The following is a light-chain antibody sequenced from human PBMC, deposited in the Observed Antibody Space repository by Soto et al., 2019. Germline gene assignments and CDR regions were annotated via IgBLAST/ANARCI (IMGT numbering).Light chain of an antibody. CDR1: QSVSSSY. CDR2: GAS. V-gene: IGKV3-20*01. J-gene: IGKJ1*01. Sequence: EIVLTQSPGTLSLSPGERATLSCRASQSVSSSYLAWYQQKPGQAPRLLISGASSRATGIPDRFSGSGSGTDFTLTISRLEPEDFAVYYCQQFGSSPGTFGQGTKVEIK. CDR3: QQFGSSPGT.